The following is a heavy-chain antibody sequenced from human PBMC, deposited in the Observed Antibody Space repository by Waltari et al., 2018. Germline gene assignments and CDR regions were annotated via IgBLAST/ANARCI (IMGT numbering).Heavy chain of an antibody. Sequence: QVQLVQSGAEVKKPGSSVKVSCKSSGGTFSSYAISWVRQAPGQGLEWMGRIIPIFGTANYAQKFKGRGTITADKSTSTAYMELSSLRSEDTAVYYCARDGYYDSSGYQYYWGQGTLVTVSS. CDR2: IIPIFGTA. CDR3: ARDGYYDSSGYQYY. J-gene: IGHJ4*02. D-gene: IGHD3-22*01. CDR1: GGTFSSYA. V-gene: IGHV1-69*08.